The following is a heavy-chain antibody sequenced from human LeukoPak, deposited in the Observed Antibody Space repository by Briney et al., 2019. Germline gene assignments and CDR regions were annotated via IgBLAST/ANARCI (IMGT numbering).Heavy chain of an antibody. CDR3: ARDLGIAVAFNFGAFDI. J-gene: IGHJ3*02. Sequence: GGSLRLSCAASGFTFSSYAMSWVRQAPGKGLEWVSSISSSSSYTYYADSVKGRFTISRDNAKNSLYLQMNSLRAEDTAVYYCARDLGIAVAFNFGAFDIWGQGTMVTVSS. CDR2: ISSSSSYT. CDR1: GFTFSSYA. V-gene: IGHV3-21*01. D-gene: IGHD6-19*01.